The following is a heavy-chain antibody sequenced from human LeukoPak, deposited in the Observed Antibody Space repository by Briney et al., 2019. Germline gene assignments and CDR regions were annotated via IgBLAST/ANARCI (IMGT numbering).Heavy chain of an antibody. CDR3: AAVTGTRGGRAFDY. D-gene: IGHD1-7*01. Sequence: GGSLRLSCAASGFTFSSYWMSWVRQAPGKGLEWVANIKQDGSEKYYVDSVKGRFTISRDNAKNSLYLQMNSLRAEDTAVYYCAAVTGTRGGRAFDYWGQGTLVTVSS. CDR2: IKQDGSEK. CDR1: GFTFSSYW. V-gene: IGHV3-7*01. J-gene: IGHJ4*02.